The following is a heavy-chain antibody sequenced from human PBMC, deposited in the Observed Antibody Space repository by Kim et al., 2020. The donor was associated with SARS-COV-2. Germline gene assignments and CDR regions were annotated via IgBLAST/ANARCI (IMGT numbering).Heavy chain of an antibody. CDR1: GFTFSNSP. CDR3: AREVRSSGSAGCFDP. Sequence: GGSLRLSCAASGFTFSNSPMHWVRQAPGKGLEWVAVISKDGKSQTYADSVKGRFTISRDNSQNTLYLQMNGLRTDDTADYYCAREVRSSGSAGCFDPWGQGTLVTVSS. J-gene: IGHJ5*02. V-gene: IGHV3-30*04. D-gene: IGHD3-22*01. CDR2: ISKDGKSQ.